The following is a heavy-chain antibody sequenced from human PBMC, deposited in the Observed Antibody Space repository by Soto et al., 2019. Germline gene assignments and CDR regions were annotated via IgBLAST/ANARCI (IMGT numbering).Heavy chain of an antibody. CDR3: ARDSGRYSAEYFHH. J-gene: IGHJ1*01. D-gene: IGHD6-19*01. V-gene: IGHV1-3*01. CDR2: INAGNGNT. Sequence: VSCKASGYTFTDYAIHWVRQAPGQSLEWMGWINAGNGNTKYSQKFQGRVTITRDTSASTAYMEMRSLTSEDTAVYYCARDSGRYSAEYFHHWGQGTLVTVSS. CDR1: GYTFTDYA.